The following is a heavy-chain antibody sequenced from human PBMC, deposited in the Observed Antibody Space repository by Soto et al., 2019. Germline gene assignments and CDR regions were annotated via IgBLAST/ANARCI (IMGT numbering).Heavy chain of an antibody. V-gene: IGHV3-9*01. CDR1: GFTFDDYA. D-gene: IGHD4-17*01. J-gene: IGHJ6*02. CDR3: AKDRSTVTTRTEADGMDV. CDR2: ISWNSGSI. Sequence: VQLVESGGGVVRPGRSLRLSCAASGFTFDDYAMHWVRQAPGKGLEWVSGISWNSGSIGYADSVKGRFTISRDNAKNSLYLQMNSLRAEDTALYYCAKDRSTVTTRTEADGMDVWGQGTTVTVSS.